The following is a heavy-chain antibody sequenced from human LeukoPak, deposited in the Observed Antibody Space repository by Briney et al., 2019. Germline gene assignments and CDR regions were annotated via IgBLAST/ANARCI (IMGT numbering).Heavy chain of an antibody. CDR3: ARDENYGDYVMYDAFDI. Sequence: SETLSLTCTVSGGSISSYYWSWIRQPAGEGLEWIGRLHTSGSTHYNPSLKSRVTMSVDTSKNQFSLKLSSVTAADTAVYYFARDENYGDYVMYDAFDIWGQGTMVTVSS. CDR1: GGSISSYY. CDR2: LHTSGST. V-gene: IGHV4-4*07. J-gene: IGHJ3*02. D-gene: IGHD4-17*01.